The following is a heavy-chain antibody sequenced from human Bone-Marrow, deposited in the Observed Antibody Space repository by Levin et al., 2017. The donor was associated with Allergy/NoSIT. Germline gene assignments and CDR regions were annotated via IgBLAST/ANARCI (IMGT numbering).Heavy chain of an antibody. J-gene: IGHJ5*02. CDR1: GYTFTSYY. Sequence: ASVKVSCKASGYTFTSYYMHWVRQAPGQGLEWMGIINPSGGSTSYAQKFQGRVTMTRDTSTSTVYMELSSLRSEDTAVYYCARVSYCSSTSCMGGGWFDPWGQGTLVTVSS. D-gene: IGHD2-2*01. CDR2: INPSGGST. CDR3: ARVSYCSSTSCMGGGWFDP. V-gene: IGHV1-46*01.